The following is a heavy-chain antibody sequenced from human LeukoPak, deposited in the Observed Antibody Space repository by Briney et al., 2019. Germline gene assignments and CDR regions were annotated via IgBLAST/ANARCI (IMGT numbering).Heavy chain of an antibody. CDR1: GDSFTSYW. J-gene: IGHJ4*02. V-gene: IGHV5-51*01. D-gene: IGHD2-2*01. Sequence: GESLKISCEGSGDSFTSYWIGWVRQMPGKGLEWMGIIYPHDSDARYSPSFQGQVTISADKSISTAYLQWSSLKASDTGMYYCARHLGDCHSTNCSFSLDWVYWGQGTLVTVSS. CDR2: IYPHDSDA. CDR3: ARHLGDCHSTNCSFSLDWVY.